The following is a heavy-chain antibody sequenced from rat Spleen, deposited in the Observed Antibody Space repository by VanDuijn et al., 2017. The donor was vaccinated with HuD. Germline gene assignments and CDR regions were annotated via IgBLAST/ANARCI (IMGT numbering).Heavy chain of an antibody. V-gene: IGHV2S63*01. D-gene: IGHD4-3*01. J-gene: IGHJ2*01. Sequence: EVQLKESGPGLVQPSQTLSLTCTVSGFSLTDYSVHWVRQPPGKGLEWMGAIWDDETTDYNSALKSRLTISRDTSKSQVFLKMNSLQTDDTAIYFCIRDFGDYWGQGVMVTVSS. CDR1: GFSLTDYS. CDR3: IRDFGDY. CDR2: IWDDETT.